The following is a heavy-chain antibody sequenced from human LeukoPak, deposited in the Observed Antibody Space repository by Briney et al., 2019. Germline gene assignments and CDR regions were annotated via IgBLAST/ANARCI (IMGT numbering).Heavy chain of an antibody. CDR2: IYYSGST. Sequence: SETLSLTCTVSGGSVSSGSYYWSWIRQPPGKGLEWIGYIYYSGSTNYNPSLKSRVTISVDTSKNQFSLKLSSVTAADTAVYYCARVPSSQQLDFDYWGQGTPVTVSS. D-gene: IGHD6-13*01. CDR3: ARVPSSQQLDFDY. J-gene: IGHJ4*02. V-gene: IGHV4-61*01. CDR1: GGSVSSGSYY.